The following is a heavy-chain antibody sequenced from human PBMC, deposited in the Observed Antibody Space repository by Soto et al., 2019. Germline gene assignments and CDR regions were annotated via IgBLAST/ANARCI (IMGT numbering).Heavy chain of an antibody. CDR1: EVTVENLG. CDR2: ISYDGSDK. Sequence: GGSVRLSCVAAEVTVENLGIHGVRQAPGKGLEWVAVISYDGSDKYYADSMKGRFTISRDNSKNTLYLQMSSLRAEDTAAYYCARCCSRCGWDILTFDCRGQVGRVTVSS. CDR3: ARCCSRCGWDILTFDC. V-gene: IGHV3-30*03. J-gene: IGHJ4*02. D-gene: IGHD2-15*01.